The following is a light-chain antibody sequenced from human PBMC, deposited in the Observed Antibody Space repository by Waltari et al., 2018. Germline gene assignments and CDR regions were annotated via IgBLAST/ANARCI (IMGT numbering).Light chain of an antibody. J-gene: IGKJ4*01. CDR3: QQYNNWPLT. Sequence: EIVVTHSPATLSVSLGERATRSCRASQSVRSDFAWYRQKPGQAPRLLIYGASTRATGVSARFSGSGSGTEFTLTITSLQSEDSAVYFCQQYNNWPLTFGGGTKVEIK. V-gene: IGKV3-15*01. CDR2: GAS. CDR1: QSVRSD.